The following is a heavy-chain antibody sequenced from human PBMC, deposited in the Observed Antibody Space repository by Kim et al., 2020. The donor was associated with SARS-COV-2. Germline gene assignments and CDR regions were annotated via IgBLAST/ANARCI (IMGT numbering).Heavy chain of an antibody. CDR2: FSGSGGST. V-gene: IGHV3-23*01. J-gene: IGHJ4*02. CDR1: GFTFSSYA. Sequence: GGSLRLSCAASGFTFSSYAMSWVRQAPGKGLEWVSAFSGSGGSTYYADPVKGRFTISRDNSKNTRYLQMNSLRAEDTAVYYCAKDRVEMATIWGPYYFDYWGQGTLVTVSS. CDR3: AKDRVEMATIWGPYYFDY. D-gene: IGHD2-21*01.